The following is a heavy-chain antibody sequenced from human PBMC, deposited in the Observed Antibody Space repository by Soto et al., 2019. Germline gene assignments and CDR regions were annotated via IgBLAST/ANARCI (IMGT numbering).Heavy chain of an antibody. J-gene: IGHJ5*02. Sequence: GASVKVSCKASGYTFTSYYMHWVRQAPGQGLEWMGIINPSGGSTSYAQKFQGRVTMTRDTSTSTVYMELSSLRSEDTAVYYCAREDGSSWYSNWFDPWGQGTLVTVSS. CDR2: INPSGGST. V-gene: IGHV1-46*03. CDR1: GYTFTSYY. D-gene: IGHD6-13*01. CDR3: AREDGSSWYSNWFDP.